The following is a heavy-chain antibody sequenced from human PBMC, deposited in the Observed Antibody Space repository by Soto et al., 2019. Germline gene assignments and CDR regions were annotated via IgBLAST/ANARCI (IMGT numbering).Heavy chain of an antibody. Sequence: ASVKVSCKVSGYTLTELSMHWVRQAPGKGLEWMGGFDPEDGETIYAQKFQGRVTMTEDTSTDTAYMELSSLRSEDTAVYYCATTPLLLWFGELWLGYWGQGTLVTVSS. D-gene: IGHD3-10*01. CDR1: GYTLTELS. CDR2: FDPEDGET. CDR3: ATTPLLLWFGELWLGY. V-gene: IGHV1-24*01. J-gene: IGHJ4*02.